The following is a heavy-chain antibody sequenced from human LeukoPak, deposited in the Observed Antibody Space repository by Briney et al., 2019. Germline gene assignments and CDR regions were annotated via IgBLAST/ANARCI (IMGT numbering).Heavy chain of an antibody. CDR2: ISAYNGNT. V-gene: IGHV1-18*01. J-gene: IGHJ4*02. Sequence: ASAKVSCKASGYTFTSYGISWVRQAPGQGLEWMGWISAYNGNTNYAQKLQGRVTMTTDTSTSTAYMELRSLRSDDTAVYYCARDDPNYYDSSGYPGDIDYWGQGTLVTVSS. CDR3: ARDDPNYYDSSGYPGDIDY. CDR1: GYTFTSYG. D-gene: IGHD3-22*01.